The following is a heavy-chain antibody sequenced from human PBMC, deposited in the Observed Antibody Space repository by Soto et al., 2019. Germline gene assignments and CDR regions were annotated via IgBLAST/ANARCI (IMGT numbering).Heavy chain of an antibody. CDR2: IYYSGST. V-gene: IGHV4-31*02. CDR1: GGNISSVGYC. Sequence: PSDTLSLPCTVSGGNISSVGYCWIWIRQHPGKGLEWIGYIYYSGSTYYNPTLKSRVTISVDTYKNQFSPKLSSVTAADMSVYYCARGRDGSNFDYWGQGTLVTVSS. D-gene: IGHD5-12*01. CDR3: ARGRDGSNFDY. J-gene: IGHJ4*02.